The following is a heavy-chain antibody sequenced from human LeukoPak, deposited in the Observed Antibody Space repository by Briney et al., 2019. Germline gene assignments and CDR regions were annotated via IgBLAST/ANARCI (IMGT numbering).Heavy chain of an antibody. D-gene: IGHD1-1*01. Sequence: ASVKVSCKASGGSFGNFAISWVRQAPGQGLEWVGRIIPILGIPATYAQNFQGRVTITADKYTSIAYVDLIGLTSDDTAVYYCAREGPGTPGVFDYWGQGTLVTVSS. CDR2: IIPILGIPA. V-gene: IGHV1-69*04. CDR3: AREGPGTPGVFDY. J-gene: IGHJ4*02. CDR1: GGSFGNFA.